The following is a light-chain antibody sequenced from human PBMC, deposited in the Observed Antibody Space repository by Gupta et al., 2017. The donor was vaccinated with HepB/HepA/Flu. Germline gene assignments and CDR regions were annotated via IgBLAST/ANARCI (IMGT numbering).Light chain of an antibody. CDR3: LQRANWQGS. Sequence: EIVLTQSAVFLSLSPGERATLSCRASQSVAGHLAWYQHKPGQVPRLLIYDVSIRATGIPARFSGSGSETDFTLTISSLEPEDFAVYYCLQRANWQGSFGQGTKVDIK. CDR2: DVS. V-gene: IGKV3D-11*02. J-gene: IGKJ2*04. CDR1: QSVAGH.